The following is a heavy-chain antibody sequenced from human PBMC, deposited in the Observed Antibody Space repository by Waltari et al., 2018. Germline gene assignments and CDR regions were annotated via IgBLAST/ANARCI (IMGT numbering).Heavy chain of an antibody. V-gene: IGHV4-4*02. CDR3: ARDRGRGLYLDS. D-gene: IGHD1-26*01. CDR2: IHGSGKT. J-gene: IGHJ4*02. Sequence: QLQLQQSGPGLVKPSESLSLTCAVSGDSVSHYYWWSWVRQSPGKGLEWIGQIHGSGKTNYNPSLESRVTVSMDTSNNQCSLKLTSPTAADTAVYYCARDRGRGLYLDSWGQGTLVTVSP. CDR1: GDSVSHYYW.